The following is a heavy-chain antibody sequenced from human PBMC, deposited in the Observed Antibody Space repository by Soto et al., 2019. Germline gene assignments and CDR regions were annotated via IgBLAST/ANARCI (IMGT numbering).Heavy chain of an antibody. CDR1: GFIFRSYS. CDR2: ISSSSRIT. Sequence: PGGSLRLSCAASGFIFRSYSLNWVRQVPGKGLEWLSYISSSSRITYYADPVKGRFTVSRDSAKNSLYLQMNSLRDEDTAVYYCARDQDIVVAPGAYGMDVWGQGTTVTVSS. D-gene: IGHD2-2*01. CDR3: ARDQDIVVAPGAYGMDV. J-gene: IGHJ6*02. V-gene: IGHV3-48*02.